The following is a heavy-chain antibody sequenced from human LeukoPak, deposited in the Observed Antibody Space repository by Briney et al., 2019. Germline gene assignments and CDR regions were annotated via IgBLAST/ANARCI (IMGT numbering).Heavy chain of an antibody. Sequence: GGSLRLSCAASGFTFSSYAMSWVRQAPGKGLEWVSAISGSGGSTYYADSVKGRFTISRDNSKNTLYLQMNSLRAEDTAVYYCAKGDRITIFGVVTAPMDVWGKGTTVTVSS. CDR2: ISGSGGST. J-gene: IGHJ6*03. CDR3: AKGDRITIFGVVTAPMDV. CDR1: GFTFSSYA. D-gene: IGHD3-3*01. V-gene: IGHV3-23*01.